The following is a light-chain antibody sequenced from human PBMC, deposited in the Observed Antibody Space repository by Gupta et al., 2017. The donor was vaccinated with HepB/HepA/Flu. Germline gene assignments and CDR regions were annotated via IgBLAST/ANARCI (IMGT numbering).Light chain of an antibody. J-gene: IGLJ3*02. CDR3: SSYAGSTPVV. CDR1: SSDVGGYNY. V-gene: IGLV2-8*01. CDR2: EVS. Sequence: QSALTQPPSASGSPGQSVTISCTGTSSDVGGYNYVSWYQQHPGKAPRLIIYEVSKRPSGVPDRFSGSKSGNTASLTVSRLQAEDEADYYCSSYAGSTPVVFGGGTKVTVL.